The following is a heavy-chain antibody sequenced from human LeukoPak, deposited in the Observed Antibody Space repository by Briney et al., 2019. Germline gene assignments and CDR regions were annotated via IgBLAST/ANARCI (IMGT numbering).Heavy chain of an antibody. CDR3: ATTLRFLELANWFDP. V-gene: IGHV1-24*01. J-gene: IGHJ5*02. Sequence: ASVKVSCKVSGYTLTELSMHWVRQAPGKGLEWMGGFDPEDGETIYAQKFQGRVTMTEDTSTDTAYMELSSLRSEDTAVYYCATTLRFLELANWFDPWGQGTLVTASS. D-gene: IGHD3-3*01. CDR1: GYTLTELS. CDR2: FDPEDGET.